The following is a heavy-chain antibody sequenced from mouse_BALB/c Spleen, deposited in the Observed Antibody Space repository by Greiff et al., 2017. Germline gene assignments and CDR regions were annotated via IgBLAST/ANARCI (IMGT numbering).Heavy chain of an antibody. CDR2: IYPGSGST. Sequence: VQLQQPGAELVKPGTSVKLSCKASGYNFTSYWINWVKLRPGQGLEWIGDIYPGSGSTNYNEKFKSKATLTVDTSSSTAYMQLSSLASEDSALYYCARCSYGNYEAWFAYWGQGTLVTVSA. CDR3: ARCSYGNYEAWFAY. V-gene: IGHV1-55*01. CDR1: GYNFTSYW. J-gene: IGHJ3*01. D-gene: IGHD2-1*01.